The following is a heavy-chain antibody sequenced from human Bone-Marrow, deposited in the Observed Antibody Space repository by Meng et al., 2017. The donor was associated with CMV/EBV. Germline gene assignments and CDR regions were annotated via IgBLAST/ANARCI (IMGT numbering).Heavy chain of an antibody. CDR1: GFTFGDHT. J-gene: IGHJ1*01. D-gene: IGHD6-19*01. CDR2: IRSKVYGETT. V-gene: IGHV3-49*04. Sequence: GGSLRLSCTASGFTFGDHTMSWVRQAPGKGLEWVGFIRSKVYGETTEYAASVRGRVSISRDDSKSIAYLQVKSLKTEDTAVYYCTTPGIAVFWGQGTLVTVSS. CDR3: TTPGIAVF.